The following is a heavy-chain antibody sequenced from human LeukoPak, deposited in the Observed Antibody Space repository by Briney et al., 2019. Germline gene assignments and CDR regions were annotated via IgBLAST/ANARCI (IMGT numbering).Heavy chain of an antibody. V-gene: IGHV3-11*04. CDR2: ISGSGRTI. J-gene: IGHJ3*01. CDR3: AKDLTGTYAFDF. CDR1: GFTFSDYY. D-gene: IGHD4-17*01. Sequence: PGGSLRLSCAASGFTFSDYYMSWFRQAPGKGLEWLSHISGSGRTIHYADSVKGRLTVSRDTAKNSQYLQINALRAEDTAVYYCAKDLTGTYAFDFWGQGTMVTVSS.